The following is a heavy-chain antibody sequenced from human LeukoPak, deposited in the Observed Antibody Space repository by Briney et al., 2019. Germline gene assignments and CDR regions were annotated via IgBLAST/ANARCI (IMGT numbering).Heavy chain of an antibody. CDR3: ARWLAHCSSASCYQPFDY. V-gene: IGHV5-51*01. CDR2: IYPGDSDT. J-gene: IGHJ4*02. CDR1: GYSFTSYW. D-gene: IGHD2-2*01. Sequence: GESLKISCKGSGYSFTSYWIGWVRQMPGKGLEWMGIIYPGDSDTRYSPSFQGQVTISADKSISTAYLQWSSLKASDIAVYYCARWLAHCSSASCYQPFDYWGQGTLVTVSS.